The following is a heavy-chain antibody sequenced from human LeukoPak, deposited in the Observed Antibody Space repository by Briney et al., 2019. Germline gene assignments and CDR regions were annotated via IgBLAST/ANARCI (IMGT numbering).Heavy chain of an antibody. Sequence: SETLSLTCTVSGGSISSYHWSWIRQPPGKGLECIGYIYSSGNTKYNPSLKSRITMAVDTSKNQVSLKLTSVTAADTAIYYCAREVHYYGSGTYFFWFDPWGQGTLVTVSS. D-gene: IGHD3-10*01. CDR1: GGSISSYH. J-gene: IGHJ5*02. CDR3: AREVHYYGSGTYFFWFDP. V-gene: IGHV4-59*01. CDR2: IYSSGNT.